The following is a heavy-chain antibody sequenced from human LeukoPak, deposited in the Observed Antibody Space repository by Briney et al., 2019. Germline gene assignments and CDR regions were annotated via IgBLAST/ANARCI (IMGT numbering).Heavy chain of an antibody. V-gene: IGHV3-23*01. CDR2: ISGSGATT. J-gene: IGHJ4*02. CDR1: GFTFSSYV. CDR3: AKRVSGTTFY. D-gene: IGHD1-1*01. Sequence: GGSLSLSCAASGFTFSSYVMSWVRQAPGKGLEWVSAISGSGATTYYADSVKGRFTISRDNSKNTLYLHMNSLRAEDTAVYYCAKRVSGTTFYWGQGTLVTVSS.